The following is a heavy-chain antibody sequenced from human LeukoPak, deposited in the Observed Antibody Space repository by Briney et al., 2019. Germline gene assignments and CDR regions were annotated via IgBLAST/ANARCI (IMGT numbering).Heavy chain of an antibody. V-gene: IGHV3-30*18. D-gene: IGHD6-13*01. Sequence: GGSLRLSCAACGFTFSDYGMHLVRQAPGKGLEWVAVRANDGRDKKYADSVRGRFTISRDNSKNTVYLQMNSLRAEDTAVFYCVKDMKIKAAGYYFDYWGQGTLVTVSS. CDR2: RANDGRDK. CDR3: VKDMKIKAAGYYFDY. CDR1: GFTFSDYG. J-gene: IGHJ4*02.